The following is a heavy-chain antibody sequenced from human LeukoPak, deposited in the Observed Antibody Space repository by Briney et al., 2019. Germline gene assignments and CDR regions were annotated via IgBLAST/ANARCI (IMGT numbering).Heavy chain of an antibody. Sequence: GGSLRLSCVASGFIFSNYAMSWVRQAPGKGLEWVSGISGNGGSTYYADSVKGRFTISRDNSKNTLYLQMNSLRAEDTAVYYCAKGPPSSWSFYFDYWGQGTLVTVSS. D-gene: IGHD6-13*01. J-gene: IGHJ4*02. CDR3: AKGPPSSWSFYFDY. CDR1: GFIFSNYA. CDR2: ISGNGGST. V-gene: IGHV3-23*01.